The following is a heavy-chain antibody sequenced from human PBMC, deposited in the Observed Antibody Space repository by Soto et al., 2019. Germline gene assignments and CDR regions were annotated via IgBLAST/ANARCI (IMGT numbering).Heavy chain of an antibody. CDR2: ISSSSSAI. CDR1: GSTFSSYS. D-gene: IGHD3-10*01. CDR3: ARERGYGSGYYYYAMDV. Sequence: GGSLRLSCAASGSTFSSYSMNWVRQAPGKGLEWVSYISSSSSAIYYADSVKGRFTISRDNAKNSLYLHMNSLRVEDTAVYYCARERGYGSGYYYYAMDVWGQGTTVTVSS. J-gene: IGHJ6*02. V-gene: IGHV3-48*01.